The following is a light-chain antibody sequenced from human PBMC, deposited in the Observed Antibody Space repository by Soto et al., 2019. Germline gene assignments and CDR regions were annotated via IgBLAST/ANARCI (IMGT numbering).Light chain of an antibody. CDR1: QSVSSY. Sequence: EIVLTQTPATLSLSPGERATLSCRASQSVSSYLAWYQQKPGQAPRLLMYDASNRATGIPARFSGSGSGTDFTLTISSLEPEDFAVYYCQQRSNWLTVGGGTKVVIK. CDR3: QQRSNWLT. V-gene: IGKV3-11*01. CDR2: DAS. J-gene: IGKJ4*01.